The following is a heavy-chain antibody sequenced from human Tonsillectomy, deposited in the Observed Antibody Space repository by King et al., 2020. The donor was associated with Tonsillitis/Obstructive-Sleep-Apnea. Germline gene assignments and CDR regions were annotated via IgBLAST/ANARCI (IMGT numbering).Heavy chain of an antibody. CDR2: IYSCGST. V-gene: IGHV3-66*01. D-gene: IGHD6-19*01. J-gene: IGHJ4*02. CDR3: AMRRGWYGLGPDY. CDR1: GFTVSSNY. Sequence: VQLVESGGGLVQPGGSLRLSCAASGFTVSSNYMSWVRQAPGKGLEWVSFIYSCGSTYYADSVKGRFTISRDNSKNTLYLQMNSLRAEDTAVYYCAMRRGWYGLGPDYWGQGTLVTVSS.